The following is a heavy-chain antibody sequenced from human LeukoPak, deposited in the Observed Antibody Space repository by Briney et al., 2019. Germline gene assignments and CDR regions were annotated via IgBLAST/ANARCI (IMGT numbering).Heavy chain of an antibody. V-gene: IGHV3-48*03. CDR1: GFNFFDYE. CDR2: ISVSGSTK. Sequence: PGGSLRLSCAASGFNFFDYEMNWVRQAPGKGLEWVSYISVSGSTKYYLDSVKGRFTISRDNAKNSLYLQMNSLRGEDTAVYYCARGAWDNWGQGTLVTVS. J-gene: IGHJ4*02. CDR3: ARGAWDN.